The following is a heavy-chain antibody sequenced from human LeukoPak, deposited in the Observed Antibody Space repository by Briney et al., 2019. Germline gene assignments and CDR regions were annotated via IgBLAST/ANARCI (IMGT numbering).Heavy chain of an antibody. V-gene: IGHV3-30*04. D-gene: IGHD6-19*01. CDR1: GFTFSSYA. J-gene: IGHJ4*02. Sequence: GGSLRLSCAASGFTFSSYAMHWVRQAPGKGLEWVAVISYDGSNKYYADSVKGRFTISRDNSKNTLYLQMNSLRAEDTAVYYCARESDIAVEPDYWGQGTLVTVSS. CDR3: ARESDIAVEPDY. CDR2: ISYDGSNK.